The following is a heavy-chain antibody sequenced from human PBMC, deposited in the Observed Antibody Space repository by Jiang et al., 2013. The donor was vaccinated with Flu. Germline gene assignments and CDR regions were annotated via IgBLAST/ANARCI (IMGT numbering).Heavy chain of an antibody. CDR2: IYSGGST. D-gene: IGHD1-26*01. CDR1: GFTVSSNY. Sequence: CAASGFTVSSNYMSWVRQAPGKGLEWVSVIYSGGSTYYADSVKGRFTISRDNSKNTLYLQMNSLRAEDTAVYYCARGWELLRHAFDIWGQGTMVTVSS. CDR3: ARGWELLRHAFDI. V-gene: IGHV3-53*01. J-gene: IGHJ3*02.